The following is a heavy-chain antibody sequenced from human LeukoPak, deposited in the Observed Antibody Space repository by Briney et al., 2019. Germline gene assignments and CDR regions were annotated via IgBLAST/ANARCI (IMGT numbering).Heavy chain of an antibody. Sequence: ASVKVSCKAFGYTFTSNYMHWVRQAPGQGPEWMGVISPSGGSTTYAQKFQGRVTMTRDTSIGTAYMELNRLRSDDTAVYYCARVYYGSGSLHYYYYYMDVWGKGTTVTISS. J-gene: IGHJ6*03. D-gene: IGHD3-10*01. CDR3: ARVYYGSGSLHYYYYYMDV. CDR1: GYTFTSNY. CDR2: ISPSGGST. V-gene: IGHV1-2*02.